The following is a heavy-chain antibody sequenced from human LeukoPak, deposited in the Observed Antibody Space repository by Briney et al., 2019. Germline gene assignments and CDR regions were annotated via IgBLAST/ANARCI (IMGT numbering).Heavy chain of an antibody. J-gene: IGHJ6*03. Sequence: ASVKVSCKASGYTFTSSGISWVRQAPGQGLEWMGWISAYNGNTNYAQKLQGRVTMTTDTSTSTAYMELRSLRSDDTAVYYCARESQLLPPAARYYYYMDVWGKGTTVTVSS. V-gene: IGHV1-18*01. CDR2: ISAYNGNT. D-gene: IGHD2-2*01. CDR1: GYTFTSSG. CDR3: ARESQLLPPAARYYYYMDV.